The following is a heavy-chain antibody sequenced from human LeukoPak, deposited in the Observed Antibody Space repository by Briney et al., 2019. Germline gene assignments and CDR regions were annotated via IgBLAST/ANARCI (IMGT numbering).Heavy chain of an antibody. CDR1: GFTFSNYW. CDR2: IRQDDGEK. J-gene: IGHJ4*02. V-gene: IGHV3-7*03. D-gene: IGHD3-22*01. Sequence: GGSLRLSCSASGFTFSNYWMMWVRQAPGKGLEWVGHIRQDDGEKNYVDSVKGRCTISRDNAKNSLYLQMNSLRAEDTALYHCAKATDSSGYSPFDHWGQGTLVTVSS. CDR3: AKATDSSGYSPFDH.